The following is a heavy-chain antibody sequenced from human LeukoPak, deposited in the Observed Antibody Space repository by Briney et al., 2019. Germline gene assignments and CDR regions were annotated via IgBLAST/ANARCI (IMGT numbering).Heavy chain of an antibody. Sequence: PGGSLRLSCAASGFTFSDYSMNWVRQAPGKGLEWVSAISGSGGSTYYADSVKGRFTISRDNSKNTLYLQMNSLRAEDTAVYYCAREGKLELPPYYYYYMDVWGKGTTVTVSS. CDR2: ISGSGGST. CDR1: GFTFSDYS. V-gene: IGHV3-23*01. J-gene: IGHJ6*03. D-gene: IGHD1-7*01. CDR3: AREGKLELPPYYYYYMDV.